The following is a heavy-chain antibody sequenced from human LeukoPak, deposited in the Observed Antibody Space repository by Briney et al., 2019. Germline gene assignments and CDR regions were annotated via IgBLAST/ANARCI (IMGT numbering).Heavy chain of an antibody. CDR1: GYTLTGYY. V-gene: IGHV1-2*02. CDR2: INPNSGGT. J-gene: IGHJ3*02. Sequence: GASVKVSCKASGYTLTGYYMHWVRQAPGQGLEWMGWINPNSGGTNYAQKFQGRVTMTRDTSISTSYMELSRLRSDDTAVYYCARALILGIDAFDIWGQGTMVTVSS. CDR3: ARALILGIDAFDI. D-gene: IGHD7-27*01.